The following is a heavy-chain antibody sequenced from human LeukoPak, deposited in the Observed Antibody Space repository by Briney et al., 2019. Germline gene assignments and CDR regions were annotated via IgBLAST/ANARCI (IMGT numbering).Heavy chain of an antibody. CDR3: ARSGDYDFWSGYPTPDDY. CDR2: ISSSGSTI. CDR1: GFTFSSYE. J-gene: IGHJ4*02. V-gene: IGHV3-48*03. Sequence: GGSLRLSCAASGFTFSSYEMKWVRQAPGKGLEWVSYISSSGSTIYYADSVEGRFTISRDNAKNSLYLQMNSLRAEDTAVYYCARSGDYDFWSGYPTPDDYWGQGTLVTVSS. D-gene: IGHD3-3*01.